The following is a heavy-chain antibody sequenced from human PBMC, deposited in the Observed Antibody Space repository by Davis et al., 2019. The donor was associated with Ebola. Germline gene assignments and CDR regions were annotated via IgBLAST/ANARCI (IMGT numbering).Heavy chain of an antibody. V-gene: IGHV1-46*01. Sequence: ASVKVSCKASGYTFTSYYMHWVRQAPGQGLEWMGIINPSGGSTSYAQRFEGRVTMTRDTSTSTVYMELSSLRSEDTAVYYCARDLGSGWYGFDYWGQGTLVTVSS. CDR3: ARDLGSGWYGFDY. D-gene: IGHD6-19*01. CDR2: INPSGGST. CDR1: GYTFTSYY. J-gene: IGHJ4*02.